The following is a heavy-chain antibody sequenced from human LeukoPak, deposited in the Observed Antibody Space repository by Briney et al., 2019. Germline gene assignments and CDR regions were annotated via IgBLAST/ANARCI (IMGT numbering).Heavy chain of an antibody. D-gene: IGHD3-9*01. J-gene: IGHJ4*02. CDR2: INPNSGGT. CDR3: ARAGRYFDWSSRGDY. Sequence: ASVKVSCKASGYTFTGYYMHWVRQAPGQGLEWMGWINPNSGGTNYAQKFQGRVTMTRDTSISTAYMELSRLRSDDTAVYYCARAGRYFDWSSRGDYWGQGTLVTVSS. CDR1: GYTFTGYY. V-gene: IGHV1-2*02.